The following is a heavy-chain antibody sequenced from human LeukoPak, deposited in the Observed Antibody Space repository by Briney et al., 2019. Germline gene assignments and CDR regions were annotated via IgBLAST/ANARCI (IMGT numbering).Heavy chain of an antibody. D-gene: IGHD4-17*01. V-gene: IGHV7-4-1*02. J-gene: IGHJ4*02. CDR2: INTKTGNP. CDR3: ARGNYDDSRIIYY. CDR1: GYTFTTYT. Sequence: ASVKVSCKSSGYTFTTYTMNWVRQAPGQGPEWMGWINTKTGNPTYAQGFTGRFVFSLDTSVSTAYLQISSLKAEDTAVYYCARGNYDDSRIIYYWGQGTLVTVSS.